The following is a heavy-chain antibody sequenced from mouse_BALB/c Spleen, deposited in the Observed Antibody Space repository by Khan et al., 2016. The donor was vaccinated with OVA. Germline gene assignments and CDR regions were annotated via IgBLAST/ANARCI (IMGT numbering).Heavy chain of an antibody. J-gene: IGHJ3*01. V-gene: IGHV3-1*02. CDR2: IHYSGGT. CDR3: AGGIPAY. CDR1: GYSITSGYI. Sequence: EVQLQESGPDLVKPSQSLSLTCTVTGYSITSGYIWHWLRQSPGSKLEWMGYIHYSGGTSYNPSLKSRISLTLDTSKNQFFLQLNSVTTEDTGTYYSAGGIPAYWGDGTLVTVSA.